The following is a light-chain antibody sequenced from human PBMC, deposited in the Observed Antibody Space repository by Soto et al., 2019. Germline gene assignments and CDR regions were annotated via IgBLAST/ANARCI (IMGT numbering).Light chain of an antibody. CDR3: QQYNNCPLT. J-gene: IGKJ4*01. CDR2: GAS. Sequence: EIVMTQSPATLSVSPGERATLSCRASQSVSSNLAWYQQKPGQAPRLLIYGASTRATGIPARFIGSGSGTEFTLTISSLQSEDFAVYYCQQYNNCPLTFGGGTKVEIK. V-gene: IGKV3-15*01. CDR1: QSVSSN.